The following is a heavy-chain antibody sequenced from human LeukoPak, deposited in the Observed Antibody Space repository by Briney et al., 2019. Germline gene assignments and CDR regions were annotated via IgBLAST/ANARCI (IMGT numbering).Heavy chain of an antibody. J-gene: IGHJ4*02. CDR1: GYTFTSYG. V-gene: IGHV1-18*01. CDR2: ISAYNGNT. Sequence: ASVKVSCKASGYTFTSYGISWVRQAPGQGLEWMGWISAYNGNTNYAQKLQGRVTMTTDASTSTAYMELRSLRSDDTAVYYCARCYGDYLGLDFDYWGQGTLVTVSS. CDR3: ARCYGDYLGLDFDY. D-gene: IGHD4-17*01.